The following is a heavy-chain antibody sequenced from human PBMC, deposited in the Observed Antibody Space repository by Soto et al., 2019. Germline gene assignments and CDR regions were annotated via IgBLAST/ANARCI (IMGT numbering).Heavy chain of an antibody. D-gene: IGHD6-13*01. V-gene: IGHV4-34*01. Sequence: QVQLQQWGAGLLKPSETLSLTCAVYGESFSGSYWSWIRQPPGKGLEWIGEINHSGSTNYNPSLKSRVTISVDTSKNQFSLKLSSVTAADTAVYYCARSYGSSWYMTFDYWGQGTLVTVSS. J-gene: IGHJ4*02. CDR2: INHSGST. CDR1: GESFSGSY. CDR3: ARSYGSSWYMTFDY.